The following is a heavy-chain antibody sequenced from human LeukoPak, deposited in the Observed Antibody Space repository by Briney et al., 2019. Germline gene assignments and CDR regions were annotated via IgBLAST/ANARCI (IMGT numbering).Heavy chain of an antibody. Sequence: GGSLRLSCAASGFTFSNAYMNWVRQAPPTRPQWVGRIKPKTDGETTEYAAPVKDRFSISRDDSKSMMYLQMNSLKTEDTAVYYCITPLPYSAQGGQGTLVTVSS. J-gene: IGHJ4*02. CDR2: IKPKTDGETT. V-gene: IGHV3-15*07. CDR3: ITPLPYSAQ. CDR1: GFTFSNAY. D-gene: IGHD2-21*01.